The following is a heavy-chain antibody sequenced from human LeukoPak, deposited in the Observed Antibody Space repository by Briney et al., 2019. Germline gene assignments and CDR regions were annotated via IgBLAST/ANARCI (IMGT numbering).Heavy chain of an antibody. Sequence: GGSLRLSCAASGFTFSSYRMNWVRQAPGKGLEWVANIKQDGSEKYYVDSVKGRFTVSRDNAKNSLFLQMNSLRAEDTAVYYCAKARSGSYYRDAFDIWGQGTMVTVSS. J-gene: IGHJ3*02. CDR2: IKQDGSEK. V-gene: IGHV3-7*01. CDR1: GFTFSSYR. CDR3: AKARSGSYYRDAFDI. D-gene: IGHD1-26*01.